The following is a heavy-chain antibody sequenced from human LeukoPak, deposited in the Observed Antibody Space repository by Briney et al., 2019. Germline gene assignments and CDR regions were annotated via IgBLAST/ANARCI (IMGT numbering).Heavy chain of an antibody. CDR2: INPNSGGT. V-gene: IGHV1-2*02. CDR1: GYTFTGYY. D-gene: IGHD6-13*01. CDR3: ARTLYSSSRRYFDY. Sequence: ASVKVSCKASGYTFTGYYMHWVRQAPGQGLEWMGWINPNSGGTNYAQKFQGRVTTTRDTSISTAYMELSRLRSDDTAVYYCARTLYSSSRRYFDYWGQGTLVTVSS. J-gene: IGHJ4*02.